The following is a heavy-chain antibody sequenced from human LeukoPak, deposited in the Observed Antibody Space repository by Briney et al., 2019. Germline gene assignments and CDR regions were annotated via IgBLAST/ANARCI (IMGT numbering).Heavy chain of an antibody. CDR2: ISISSVDS. D-gene: IGHD3-10*01. CDR1: GFTFVTYA. J-gene: IGHJ5*02. V-gene: IGHV3-23*01. Sequence: GGSLRLSCAASGFTFVTYAMSWVRQAPGKGLEWVGGISISSVDSYYADSVKGRFSISRDDSKNTLYLQMDCLTDEDTAVHYCAKDRELFAHCWFDLWGQGTLVTVSS. CDR3: AKDRELFAHCWFDL.